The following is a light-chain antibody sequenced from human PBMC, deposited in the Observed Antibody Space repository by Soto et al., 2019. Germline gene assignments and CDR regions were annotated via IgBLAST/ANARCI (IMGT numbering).Light chain of an antibody. J-gene: IGLJ2*01. CDR1: SSKIGSNT. Sequence: QSVLTQPPSASGTPGQRVTISCSGASSKIGSNTVNWYQQLPGTAPKLLIYGLNQRPSGVPDRFSGSKSDTSASLAISGLKSEDEADYYCAAWDDSLNGPVFGGGTKVTVL. CDR3: AAWDDSLNGPV. V-gene: IGLV1-44*01. CDR2: GLN.